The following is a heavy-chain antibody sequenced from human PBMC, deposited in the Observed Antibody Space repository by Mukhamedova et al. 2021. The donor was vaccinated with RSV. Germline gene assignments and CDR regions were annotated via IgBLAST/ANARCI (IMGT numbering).Heavy chain of an antibody. CDR2: GGSNK. V-gene: IGHV3-30*01. Sequence: GGSNKYYADSVKGRFTISRDNSKNTLYLQMNSLRAEDTAVYYCARDQGFGLDYWSQGTLVTVSS. J-gene: IGHJ4*02. D-gene: IGHD3-16*01. CDR3: ARDQGFGLDY.